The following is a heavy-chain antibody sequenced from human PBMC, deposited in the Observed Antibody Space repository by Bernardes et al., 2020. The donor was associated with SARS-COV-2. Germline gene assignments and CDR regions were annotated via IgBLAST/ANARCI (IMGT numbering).Heavy chain of an antibody. V-gene: IGHV4-31*03. J-gene: IGHJ5*02. Sequence: SETLSLTCTVSGGSISSGGYYWSWIRQHPGKGLEWIGYIYYSGSTYYNPSLKSRVTISVDTSKNQFSLKLSSVTAADTAVYYCARAPKQRITIFGVVGWFDPWGQGTLVTGSS. D-gene: IGHD3-3*01. CDR1: GGSISSGGYY. CDR2: IYYSGST. CDR3: ARAPKQRITIFGVVGWFDP.